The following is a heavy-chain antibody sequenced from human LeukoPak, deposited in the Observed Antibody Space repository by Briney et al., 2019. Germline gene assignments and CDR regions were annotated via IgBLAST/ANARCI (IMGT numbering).Heavy chain of an antibody. V-gene: IGHV4-38-2*01. D-gene: IGHD3-9*01. J-gene: IGHJ4*02. Sequence: PSETLSLTCAVSGYSISSGYYWGWIRQPPGKGLEWIGSIYYSGSTYYNPSLKSRVTISVDTSKNQFSLKLSSVTAADTAVYYCARQPPFVLRYFDWLPFEDYWGQGTLVTVSS. CDR1: GYSISSGYY. CDR2: IYYSGST. CDR3: ARQPPFVLRYFDWLPFEDY.